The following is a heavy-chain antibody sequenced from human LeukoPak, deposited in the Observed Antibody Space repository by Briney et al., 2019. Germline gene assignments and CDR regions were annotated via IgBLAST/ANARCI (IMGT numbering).Heavy chain of an antibody. CDR3: NSYGSGFDY. D-gene: IGHD5-18*01. CDR2: IIPILGIA. Sequence: SVKVSCKASGGTFSSYAISWVRQAPGQGLEWMGRIIPILGIANYAQKFQGRVTMTRDTSTSTVYMELSSLRSEDTAVYYCNSYGSGFDYWGQGTLVTVSS. CDR1: GGTFSSYA. V-gene: IGHV1-69*04. J-gene: IGHJ4*02.